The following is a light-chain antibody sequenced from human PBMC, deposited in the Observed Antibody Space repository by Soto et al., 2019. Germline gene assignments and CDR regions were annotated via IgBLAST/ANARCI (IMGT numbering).Light chain of an antibody. Sequence: QAVLAQHPSVSGSPGQSVTIPCTGTSSHVSDYYRFSWYQHLPGSAPKLLIYGVSNRPSGVPDRFSGSRSANTASLTISGLQTEDEADYYWSLYTSTSTFVFGPGTKATV. CDR3: SLYTSTSTFV. J-gene: IGLJ1*01. V-gene: IGLV2-18*01. CDR2: GVS. CDR1: SSHVSDYYR.